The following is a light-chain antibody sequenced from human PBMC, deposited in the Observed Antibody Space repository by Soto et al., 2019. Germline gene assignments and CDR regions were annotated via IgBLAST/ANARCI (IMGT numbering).Light chain of an antibody. J-gene: IGKJ5*01. CDR1: QSIRYY. CDR3: QQSHSNAIT. Sequence: DIQMTQSPSSLSASVGDRVSITCRASQSIRYYLNWYQQKPGKAPKLLINAASILQSGVPSRFSGSGSGTDITLTISSLQPEDSATYYCQQSHSNAITFGQGTRLEIK. V-gene: IGKV1-39*01. CDR2: AAS.